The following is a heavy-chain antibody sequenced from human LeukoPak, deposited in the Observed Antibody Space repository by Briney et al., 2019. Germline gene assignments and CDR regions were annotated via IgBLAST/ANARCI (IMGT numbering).Heavy chain of an antibody. CDR2: ISGSAAGT. V-gene: IGHV3-23*01. D-gene: IGHD6-13*01. CDR1: GFTFSSYA. Sequence: KSGGSLRLSCAPSGFTFSSYAMSWVRQTPGKGLEWVSTISGSAAGTYNADSVKGRFTISRDNSENTLYLQMSSLRVDDTGVYYCAKGIVYSSSGVGGHDYWGQGTLVTVSS. J-gene: IGHJ4*02. CDR3: AKGIVYSSSGVGGHDY.